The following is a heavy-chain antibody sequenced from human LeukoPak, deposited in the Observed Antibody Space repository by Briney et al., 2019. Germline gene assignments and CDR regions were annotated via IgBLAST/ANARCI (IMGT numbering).Heavy chain of an antibody. D-gene: IGHD3-3*01. Sequence: ASVKVSCKASGGTFSSYAISWVRQAPGQGLEWMGGIIPIFGTANCAQKFQGRVTITADESTSTAYMELSSLRSEDTAVYYCARDFWSGYVDAFDIWGQGTMVTVSS. CDR1: GGTFSSYA. J-gene: IGHJ3*02. V-gene: IGHV1-69*13. CDR2: IIPIFGTA. CDR3: ARDFWSGYVDAFDI.